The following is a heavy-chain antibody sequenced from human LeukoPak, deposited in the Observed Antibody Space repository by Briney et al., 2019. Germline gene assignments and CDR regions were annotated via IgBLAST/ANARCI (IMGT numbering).Heavy chain of an antibody. CDR2: ISSSSTYR. CDR3: ARGRYSGSYLLDY. D-gene: IGHD1-26*01. Sequence: GGPLRLSCAASGFTFSSYSMSWVRQAPGKGLEWVSSISSSSTYRYYEASVKGRFTISRDNAKNSLYLQMNRLRAEDTALYYCARGRYSGSYLLDYWGQGTLVTVFS. V-gene: IGHV3-21*01. CDR1: GFTFSSYS. J-gene: IGHJ4*02.